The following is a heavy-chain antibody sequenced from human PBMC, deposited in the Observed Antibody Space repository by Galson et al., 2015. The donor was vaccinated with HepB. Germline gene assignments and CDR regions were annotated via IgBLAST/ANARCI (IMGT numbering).Heavy chain of an antibody. CDR1: GFTFRIYG. CDR3: LRGGEFDF. J-gene: IGHJ4*02. D-gene: IGHD3-10*01. Sequence: SLRLSCAASGFTFRIYGMHWVRQAPGKGLEWVAVISYDGSEYYGESVKGRFTISRDNSKNTVYLDMNDLRADDTAVYYCLRGGEFDFWGQGTLVTVSS. CDR2: ISYDGSE. V-gene: IGHV3-30*03.